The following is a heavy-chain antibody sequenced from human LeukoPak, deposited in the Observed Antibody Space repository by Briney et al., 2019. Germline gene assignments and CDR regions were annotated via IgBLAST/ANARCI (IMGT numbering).Heavy chain of an antibody. CDR3: ASGGNSSRDAFDI. J-gene: IGHJ3*02. V-gene: IGHV4-34*01. Sequence: SETLSLTCAVYGGSFSGYYWGWIRQPPGKGLEWVGEINHNGSTNYNPTLKSRVTISVDTSNHQFSLKLSSVTAADTAVYYCASGGNSSRDAFDIWGQGTMVTVSS. D-gene: IGHD4-23*01. CDR1: GGSFSGYY. CDR2: INHNGST.